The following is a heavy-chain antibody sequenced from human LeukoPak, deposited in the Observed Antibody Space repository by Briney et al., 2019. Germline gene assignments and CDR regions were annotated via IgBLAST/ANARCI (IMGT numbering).Heavy chain of an antibody. D-gene: IGHD3-3*01. Sequence: SETLSLTCTVSGGSISSGGYYWSWIRQPPGKGLEWIGYIYHSGSTYYNPSLKSRVTISVDTSKNQFSLKLSSVTAADTAVYYCARVVFISKVRPYYFDYWGQGTLVTVSS. J-gene: IGHJ4*02. CDR2: IYHSGST. CDR3: ARVVFISKVRPYYFDY. V-gene: IGHV4-30-2*01. CDR1: GGSISSGGYY.